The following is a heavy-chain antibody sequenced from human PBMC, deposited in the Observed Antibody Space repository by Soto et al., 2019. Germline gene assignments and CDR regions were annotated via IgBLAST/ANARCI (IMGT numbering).Heavy chain of an antibody. CDR2: INHSGVT. D-gene: IGHD6-19*01. CDR3: ARFSGSYYYAMDV. Sequence: QVQLQQWGAGLLKPSGTLSLTCAVYGGSFSGYYWSWIRQPPGKGLEWIGEINHSGVTNYKPSLKRGVTISVDTSKNQFSLQLKSVTAADTALYYCARFSGSYYYAMDVWGQGSTVTVSS. CDR1: GGSFSGYY. J-gene: IGHJ6*02. V-gene: IGHV4-34*01.